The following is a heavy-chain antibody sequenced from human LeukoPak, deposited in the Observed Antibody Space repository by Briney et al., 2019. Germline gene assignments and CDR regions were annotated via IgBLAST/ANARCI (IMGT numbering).Heavy chain of an antibody. CDR3: ARGRRVRYFDWLSRRAYYFDY. V-gene: IGHV1-8*01. CDR2: MNPNSGNT. D-gene: IGHD3-9*01. CDR1: GYTFTSYD. J-gene: IGHJ4*02. Sequence: ASVKFSSKASGYTFTSYDINWGRQATGQGLEWMGWMNPNSGNTGYAQKFQGGVTMTRNTSISTAYMGLSSLRSEDTAVYYCARGRRVRYFDWLSRRAYYFDYWGQGTLVTVSS.